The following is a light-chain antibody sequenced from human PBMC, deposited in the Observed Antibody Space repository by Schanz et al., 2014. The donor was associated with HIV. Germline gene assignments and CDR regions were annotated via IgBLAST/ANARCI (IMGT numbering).Light chain of an antibody. CDR1: SSNIGAGYD. V-gene: IGLV1-40*01. Sequence: QSVLTQPPSLSGAPGQRISLSCNGSSSNIGAGYDVHWYQHFPGTAPRLLIFDNDNRPSGVPDRISGSKSGTSASLAITGLQAEDEADYYCQSYDSSLRVVVFGGGTKVTVL. CDR2: DND. CDR3: QSYDSSLRVVV. J-gene: IGLJ2*01.